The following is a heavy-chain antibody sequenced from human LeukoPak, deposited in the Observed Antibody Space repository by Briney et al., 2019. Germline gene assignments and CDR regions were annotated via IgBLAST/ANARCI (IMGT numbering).Heavy chain of an antibody. V-gene: IGHV3-23*01. CDR2: ISGSGGST. D-gene: IGHD3-3*01. J-gene: IGHJ4*02. Sequence: PGGSLRLSCAASGFTFSDYYMSWIRQAPGKGLEWVSAISGSGGSTYYADSVKGRFTISRDNSKNTLYLQMNSLRAEDTAVYYCAKDPGADFWSGYLDYWGQGTLVTVSS. CDR1: GFTFSDYY. CDR3: AKDPGADFWSGYLDY.